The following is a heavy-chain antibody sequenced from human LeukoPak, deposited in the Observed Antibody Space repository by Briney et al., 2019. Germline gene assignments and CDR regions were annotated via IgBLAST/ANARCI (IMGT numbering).Heavy chain of an antibody. CDR1: GFTFSDYN. CDR2: ISRSGSTK. D-gene: IGHD2-15*01. Sequence: GGSLRLSCAASGFTFSDYNMRWIRQAPGKGLEWVSSISRSGSTKYYADSVKGRFTISRDNAKNSLFLQMNSLRAEDTAVYYCARVLRYCSGGNCYSGGLGYMDVWGKGTTVTI. CDR3: ARVLRYCSGGNCYSGGLGYMDV. J-gene: IGHJ6*03. V-gene: IGHV3-11*01.